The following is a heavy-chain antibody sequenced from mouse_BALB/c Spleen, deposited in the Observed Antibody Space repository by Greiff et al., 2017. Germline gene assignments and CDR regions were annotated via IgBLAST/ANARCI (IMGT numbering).Heavy chain of an antibody. J-gene: IGHJ3*01. CDR3: ARSLHDYGSSYRAY. V-gene: IGHV1-9*01. CDR1: GYTFSSYW. D-gene: IGHD1-1*01. CDR2: ILPGSGST. Sequence: VQLQQSGAELMKPGASVKISCKATGYTFSSYWIEWVKQRPGHGLEWIGEILPGSGSTNYNEKFKGKATFTADTSSNTAYMQLSSLTSEDSAVYYCARSLHDYGSSYRAYWGQGTLVTVAA.